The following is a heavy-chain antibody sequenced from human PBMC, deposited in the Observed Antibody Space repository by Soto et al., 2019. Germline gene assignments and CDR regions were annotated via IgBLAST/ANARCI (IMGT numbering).Heavy chain of an antibody. V-gene: IGHV3-7*01. CDR2: IKQDGSDK. J-gene: IGHJ4*02. CDR3: ARDYNWNYDY. CDR1: GFTFWSYL. Sequence: GGSLGLSFAAPGFTFWSYLISLSRRAPGKGLEWVANIKQDGSDKSYVDSVKGRFTISRDNAKNSPYLQMNSLRAEDTAVYYRARDYNWNYDYWGQGTLVTVSS. D-gene: IGHD1-7*01.